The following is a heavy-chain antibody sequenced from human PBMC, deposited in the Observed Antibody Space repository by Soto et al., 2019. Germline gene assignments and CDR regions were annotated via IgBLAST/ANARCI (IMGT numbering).Heavy chain of an antibody. CDR1: GFTFSSYG. J-gene: IGHJ4*02. V-gene: IGHV3-30*03. CDR2: ISYDGSNK. CDR3: AINMEGSGYY. D-gene: IGHD3-22*01. Sequence: PGGSLRLSCAASGFTFSSYGIHCVRQAPGKGLEWVAVISYDGSNKYYADSVKGRFTISRDNSKNTLYLQMNSLRAEDTAVYYCAINMEGSGYYWGQGTLVTVSS.